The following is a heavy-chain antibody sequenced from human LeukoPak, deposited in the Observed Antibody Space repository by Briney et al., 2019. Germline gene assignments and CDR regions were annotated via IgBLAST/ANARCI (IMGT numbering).Heavy chain of an antibody. D-gene: IGHD4-17*01. V-gene: IGHV4-34*01. CDR2: VNHSGST. Sequence: SETLSLTCAVYGGSFSGDYWSWIRQPPGKGLEWIGEVNHSGSTNYNPSLKSRVTISLDTSKNQFSLKLSSVTVADTAVYYCARGHDYGDYLNWFDPWGQGTLVTVPS. CDR3: ARGHDYGDYLNWFDP. CDR1: GGSFSGDY. J-gene: IGHJ5*02.